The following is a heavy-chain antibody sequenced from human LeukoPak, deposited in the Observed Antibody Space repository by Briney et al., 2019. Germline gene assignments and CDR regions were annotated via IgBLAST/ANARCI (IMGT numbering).Heavy chain of an antibody. CDR2: IKSKTDGGTT. V-gene: IGHV3-15*01. CDR3: QAGRF. D-gene: IGHD1-26*01. J-gene: IGHJ4*02. Sequence: GGTLSLSCSASGFTFTNAWMSWVRQAPGKGLEWVGRIKSKTDGGTTDYAAPVKGRFSISRDDSKNTLYLQMNSLKSEDTAVYYCQAGRFWGQGTLVTVSS. CDR1: GFTFTNAW.